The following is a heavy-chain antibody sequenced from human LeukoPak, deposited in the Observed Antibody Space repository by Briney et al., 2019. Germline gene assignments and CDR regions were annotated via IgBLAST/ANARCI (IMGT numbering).Heavy chain of an antibody. V-gene: IGHV3-64*01. CDR2: ISSNGGST. CDR3: AVGGFDH. Sequence: GGSLRLSCAASGFTFSSYAMHWVRQAPGKGLEYVSAISSNGGSTYYANSVKGRFTVSRDNAKNSFYLRMSSLRVEDTAVYYCAVGGFDHWGQGTLVTVSS. D-gene: IGHD1-26*01. J-gene: IGHJ4*02. CDR1: GFTFSSYA.